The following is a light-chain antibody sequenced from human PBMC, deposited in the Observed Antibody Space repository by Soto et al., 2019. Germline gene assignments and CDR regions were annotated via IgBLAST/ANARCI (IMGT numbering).Light chain of an antibody. J-gene: IGLJ1*01. CDR3: SSYTSRSTHV. V-gene: IGLV2-14*01. Sequence: QSVLAQPPSVSGSPGQSVTVSCTGTGTDIGGYNYFSWYQQHPRQAPKLILSEVNPRSSGVSHRSSGSKSDHTASLTISGLQDEDEDDYYGSSYTSRSTHVFGTGTKVTVL. CDR1: GTDIGGYNY. CDR2: EVN.